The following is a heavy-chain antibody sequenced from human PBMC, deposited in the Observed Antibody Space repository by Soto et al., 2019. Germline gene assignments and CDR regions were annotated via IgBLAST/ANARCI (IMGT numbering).Heavy chain of an antibody. CDR1: GFTFSKYG. CDR3: ARDDDNDANALDY. Sequence: GGSLRLSCASSGFTFSKYGMHWVRQAPGKGLEWVALIWNDGIRKVYVDSVKGRFTISRDNSKNTLDLQMNNLRDEDTAVYYCARDDDNDANALDYWGPGTLVTVS. CDR2: IWNDGIRK. V-gene: IGHV3-33*01. J-gene: IGHJ4*02.